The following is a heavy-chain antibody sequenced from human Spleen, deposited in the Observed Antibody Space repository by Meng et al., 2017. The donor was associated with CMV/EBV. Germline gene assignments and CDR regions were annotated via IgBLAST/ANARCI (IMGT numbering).Heavy chain of an antibody. J-gene: IGHJ4*02. V-gene: IGHV3-30-3*01. CDR3: AKEGESSSFDH. Sequence: CAASGFTFSSHTIHWVRQPPGKGLEWVGVIVYDGSNSYYADAVKGRFTISRDNSRNTVYVLMNSLSVEDTAIYYCAKEGESSSFDHWGQGTLVTVSS. CDR1: GFTFSSHT. D-gene: IGHD6-13*01. CDR2: IVYDGSNS.